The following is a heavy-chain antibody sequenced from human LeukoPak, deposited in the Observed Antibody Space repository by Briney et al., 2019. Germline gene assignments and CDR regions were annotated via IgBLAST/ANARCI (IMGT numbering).Heavy chain of an antibody. CDR1: GYSFTSYW. V-gene: IGHV5-51*01. D-gene: IGHD1-14*01. J-gene: IGHJ6*03. CDR3: ARQPGSPEYYYYYYMDV. CDR2: IYPGDSDT. Sequence: GEYLKISCKGSGYSFTSYWIGWVRQMPGKGLELMGIIYPGDSDTRYSPSFQGQVTISADKSISTAYLQWSSLKASDTAMYYCARQPGSPEYYYYYYMDVWGKGTTVTVSS.